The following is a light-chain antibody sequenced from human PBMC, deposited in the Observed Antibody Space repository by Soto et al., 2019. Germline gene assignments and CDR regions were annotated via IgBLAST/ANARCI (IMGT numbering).Light chain of an antibody. CDR1: QSVSTSY. CDR3: QQYGSVPLT. J-gene: IGKJ4*01. CDR2: GAS. V-gene: IGKV3-20*01. Sequence: EIVLTQSPGTLSLSPGERATLSCRASQSVSTSYLAWYQQKPGQAPRLLIYGASSRATGIPDRFSCSGSGADFTLTIIRLEPEDFAVYYCQQYGSVPLTFGGGTKLEIK.